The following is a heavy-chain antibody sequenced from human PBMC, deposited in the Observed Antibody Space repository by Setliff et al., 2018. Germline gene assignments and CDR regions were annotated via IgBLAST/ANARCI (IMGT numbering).Heavy chain of an antibody. Sequence: SVKVSCKASGGTSSSYAISWVRQAPGQGLEWMGRIIPIFGTANYAQKFQGRVTITADKSTSTAYMELSSLRSEDTAVYYCARDRPPYYYDSSGYYYSAGNFDYWGQGTLVTVSS. J-gene: IGHJ4*02. V-gene: IGHV1-69*06. CDR2: IIPIFGTA. CDR3: ARDRPPYYYDSSGYYYSAGNFDY. D-gene: IGHD3-22*01. CDR1: GGTSSSYA.